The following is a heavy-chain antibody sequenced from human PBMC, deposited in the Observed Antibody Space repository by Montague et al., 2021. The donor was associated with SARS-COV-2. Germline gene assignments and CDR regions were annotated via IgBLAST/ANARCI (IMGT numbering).Heavy chain of an antibody. CDR3: ARAYCGGDCYFYWYFDL. CDR2: TYYRSKWYN. D-gene: IGHD2-21*02. Sequence: CAISGDSVSSNIATWNWIRQSPSRGLAWLGRTYYRSKWYNDYAVSVKSRVIINPDTSNNRISLQLNSVTPEDTAVYYCARAYCGGDCYFYWYFDLWGRGTLVTVSS. J-gene: IGHJ2*01. V-gene: IGHV6-1*01. CDR1: GDSVSSNIAT.